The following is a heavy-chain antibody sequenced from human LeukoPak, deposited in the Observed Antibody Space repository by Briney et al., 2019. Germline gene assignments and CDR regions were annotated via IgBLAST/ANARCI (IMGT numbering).Heavy chain of an antibody. CDR1: GESISGFY. V-gene: IGHV4-59*01. D-gene: IGHD2-21*01. J-gene: IGHJ4*02. Sequence: SETLSLTCTVSGESISGFYWTWIRQPPGKGLEWIGYIYYSGSPNYNPSLKRRITISVDTSKNQFSLTLSSVPAADTAVYYCARGVVIAPQTFDYWGQGTLVTVSS. CDR2: IYYSGSP. CDR3: ARGVVIAPQTFDY.